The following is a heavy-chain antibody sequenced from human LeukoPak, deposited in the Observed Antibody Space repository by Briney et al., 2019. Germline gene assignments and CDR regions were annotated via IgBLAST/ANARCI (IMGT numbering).Heavy chain of an antibody. V-gene: IGHV3-21*04. CDR2: ISSSSSYI. Sequence: GGSLRLCCAASGFTFSSYSMNWVRQAPGKGLEWVSSISSSSSYIYYADSVKGRFTISRDNSKNTLYLQMNSLRAEDTAVYYCAKDRLDGYNPFDIWGQGTMVTVSS. CDR1: GFTFSSYS. J-gene: IGHJ3*02. D-gene: IGHD5-24*01. CDR3: AKDRLDGYNPFDI.